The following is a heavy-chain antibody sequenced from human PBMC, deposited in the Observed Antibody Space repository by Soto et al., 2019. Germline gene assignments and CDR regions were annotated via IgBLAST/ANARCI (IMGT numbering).Heavy chain of an antibody. CDR3: ARDYYRFNSGYGFSMDV. CDR2: ISSSSSTI. D-gene: IGHD5-12*01. Sequence: GGSLRLSCAASGFTFSDYYMSWIRQAPGKGLEWVSYISSSSSTIYYADSVKGRFTISRDNAKNSLYLQMNSLRAEDTAVYYCARDYYRFNSGYGFSMDVWGQGTTVTVSS. CDR1: GFTFSDYY. J-gene: IGHJ6*02. V-gene: IGHV3-11*04.